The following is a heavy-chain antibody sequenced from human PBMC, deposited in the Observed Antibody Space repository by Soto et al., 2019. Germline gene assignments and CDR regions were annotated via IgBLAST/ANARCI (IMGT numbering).Heavy chain of an antibody. Sequence: SETLSLTCTVSGGSISSGGYYWSWIRQHPWKGLEWIGYIYYSGSTYYNPSLKSRVTISVGTSKNQFSLKLSSVTAADTAVYYCARSPARSGYFDYWGQAXMVTVSS. J-gene: IGHJ4*02. V-gene: IGHV4-31*03. CDR2: IYYSGST. D-gene: IGHD6-25*01. CDR3: ARSPARSGYFDY. CDR1: GGSISSGGYY.